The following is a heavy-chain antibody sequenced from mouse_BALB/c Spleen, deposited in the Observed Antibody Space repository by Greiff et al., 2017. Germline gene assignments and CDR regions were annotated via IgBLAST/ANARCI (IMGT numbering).Heavy chain of an antibody. Sequence: QVQLQQSGPELVKPGASVKISCKASGYAFSSSWMNWVKQRPGQGLEWIGRIYPGDGDTNYNGKFKGKATLTADKSSSTAYMQLSSLTSADSAVYFCARWDYGYKVPYAMDYWGQGTSVTVSS. CDR1: GYAFSSSW. CDR3: ARWDYGYKVPYAMDY. V-gene: IGHV1-82*01. D-gene: IGHD1-2*01. CDR2: IYPGDGDT. J-gene: IGHJ4*01.